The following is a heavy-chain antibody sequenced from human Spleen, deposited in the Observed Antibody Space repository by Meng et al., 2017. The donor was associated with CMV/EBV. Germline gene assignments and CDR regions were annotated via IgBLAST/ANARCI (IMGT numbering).Heavy chain of an antibody. CDR1: GYTFTGYY. D-gene: IGHD2-2*01. J-gene: IGHJ4*02. CDR3: ARGSYCSSTSCENKRPPGVI. Sequence: ASVKVSCKASGYTFTGYYMHWVRQAPGQGLEWMGWINPNSGGTNYAQKFQGRVTMTRDTSISTAYMELSRLRSDDTAVYYCARGSYCSSTSCENKRPPGVIWGQGTLVTVSS. CDR2: INPNSGGT. V-gene: IGHV1-2*02.